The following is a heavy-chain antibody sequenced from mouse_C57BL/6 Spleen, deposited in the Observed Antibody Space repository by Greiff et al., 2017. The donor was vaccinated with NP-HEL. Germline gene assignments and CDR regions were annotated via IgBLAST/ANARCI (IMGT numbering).Heavy chain of an antibody. J-gene: IGHJ4*01. CDR3: ARSGDYDEGGAMDY. D-gene: IGHD2-4*01. Sequence: EVQLQQSGPVLVKPGASVKMSCKASGYTFTDYYMNWVKQSHGKSLEWIGVINPYNGGTSYNQKFKGKATLTVDKSSSTAYMELNSLTSEDSAVYYWARSGDYDEGGAMDYWGQGTSVTVSS. CDR2: INPYNGGT. CDR1: GYTFTDYY. V-gene: IGHV1-19*01.